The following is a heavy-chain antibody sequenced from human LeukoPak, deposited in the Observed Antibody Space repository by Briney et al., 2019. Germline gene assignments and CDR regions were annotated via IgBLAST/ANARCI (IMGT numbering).Heavy chain of an antibody. CDR3: AREPQGDSSGYDAFDI. CDR1: GFTVSSNY. D-gene: IGHD3-22*01. V-gene: IGHV3-66*01. CDR2: IYSGGST. Sequence: GGSLRLSCAASGFTVSSNYMTWVRQPPGKGLEWVSVIYSGGSTYYADSVKGRFTLSRDNSKNTLFLQMNSLRAEDTAVYYCAREPQGDSSGYDAFDIWGQGTMVTLSA. J-gene: IGHJ3*02.